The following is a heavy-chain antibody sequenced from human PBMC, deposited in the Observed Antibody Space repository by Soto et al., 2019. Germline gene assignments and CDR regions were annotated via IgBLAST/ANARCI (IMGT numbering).Heavy chain of an antibody. Sequence: SETLSLTCTVSGGSISSYYWSWIRQPPGKGLEWIGYIYYSGSTNYNPSLKSRVTISVDTSENQFSLKLSSVTAADTAVYYCARILRFLGVSYYMDVWGKGTKVTVSS. D-gene: IGHD3-3*01. J-gene: IGHJ6*03. CDR3: ARILRFLGVSYYMDV. V-gene: IGHV4-59*01. CDR1: GGSISSYY. CDR2: IYYSGST.